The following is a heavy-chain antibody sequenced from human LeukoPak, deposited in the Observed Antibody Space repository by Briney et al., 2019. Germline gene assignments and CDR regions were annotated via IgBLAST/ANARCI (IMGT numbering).Heavy chain of an antibody. V-gene: IGHV3-23*01. CDR1: GXTFSSYA. CDR3: ARVKLRLGELSIYRSLFDY. D-gene: IGHD3-16*02. J-gene: IGHJ4*02. Sequence: PGGSLRLSRAASGXTFSSYAMSWVRQAPGKGPEWVSSISSRNSQTNYAESVKGRFTISRDNSNNMVHLQMNSLRAEDTAVYYCARVKLRLGELSIYRSLFDYWGQGSLVTVSS. CDR2: ISSRNSQT.